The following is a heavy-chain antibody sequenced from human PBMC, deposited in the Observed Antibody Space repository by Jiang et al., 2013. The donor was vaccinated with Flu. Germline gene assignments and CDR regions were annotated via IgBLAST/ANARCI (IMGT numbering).Heavy chain of an antibody. CDR3: VRGGYSYGYWFD. Sequence: VQLVESGGGLVKPGGSLRLSCAASGFAFSDYYMIWIRQAPGKGLEWVSYISASSSHTRYPDSVKGRFTISRDNAKNSLYLQMNSLRPEDTAVYYCVRGGYSYGYWFDWGQGTLVTVSS. D-gene: IGHD5-18*01. CDR1: GFAFSDYY. J-gene: IGHJ4*02. CDR2: ISASSSHT. V-gene: IGHV3-11*06.